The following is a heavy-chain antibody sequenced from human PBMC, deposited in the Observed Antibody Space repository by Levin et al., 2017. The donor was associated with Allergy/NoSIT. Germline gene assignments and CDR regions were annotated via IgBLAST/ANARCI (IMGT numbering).Heavy chain of an antibody. D-gene: IGHD3-10*01. J-gene: IGHJ6*02. V-gene: IGHV3-30-3*01. CDR1: GFTFSSYA. CDR3: ATGDMVRTSHYCAMGV. Sequence: GGSLRLSCAASGFTFSSYAMHWVRQAPGKGLEWVAVMSYDGSIEFYADSVKGRFTISRDNSRYALYLQMNSLRTEDTAVYYCATGDMVRTSHYCAMGVWGQGTTVTVSS. CDR2: MSYDGSIE.